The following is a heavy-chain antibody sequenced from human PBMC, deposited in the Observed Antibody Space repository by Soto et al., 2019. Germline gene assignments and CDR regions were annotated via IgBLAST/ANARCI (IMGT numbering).Heavy chain of an antibody. CDR3: VKASTIFGVVRSYYYYGMDV. Sequence: PGGSLRLSCSASGFTFSSYAVHWVRQAPGKGLEYVSAISSNGGSTYYADSVKGRFTISRDNSKNTLYLQMSSLRAEDTAVYYCVKASTIFGVVRSYYYYGMDVWGQGTTVTVSS. J-gene: IGHJ6*02. CDR2: ISSNGGST. CDR1: GFTFSSYA. D-gene: IGHD3-3*01. V-gene: IGHV3-64D*06.